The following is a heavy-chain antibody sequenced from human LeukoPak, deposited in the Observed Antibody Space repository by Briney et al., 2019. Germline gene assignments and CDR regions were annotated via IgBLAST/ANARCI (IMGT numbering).Heavy chain of an antibody. D-gene: IGHD5-18*01. Sequence: ASVKVSCKASGYTFTSYDINWVRQATGQGLEWMGWMNPNSGNTGYAQKFQGRVTMTRNTSISTAYMDLASLRSEDPAVYYCARVPPLLQKDTAMVRYLFDYWGQGTLVTVSS. V-gene: IGHV1-8*01. CDR3: ARVPPLLQKDTAMVRYLFDY. CDR1: GYTFTSYD. J-gene: IGHJ4*02. CDR2: MNPNSGNT.